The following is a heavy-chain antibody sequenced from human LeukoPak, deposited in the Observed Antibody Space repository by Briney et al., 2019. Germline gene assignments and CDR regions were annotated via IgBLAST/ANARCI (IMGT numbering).Heavy chain of an antibody. V-gene: IGHV4-39*07. CDR1: GGSISTSNYY. CDR2: IFYSGST. D-gene: IGHD5-24*01. J-gene: IGHJ5*02. CDR3: ARDRSRDGYNNWFDP. Sequence: PSETLSLTCTVSGGSISTSNYYWGWIRQPPGKGLEWIGNIFYSGSTYYSPSLRSRVTISLDTSRNQFSLKLSSVTAADTAVYYCARDRSRDGYNNWFDPWGQGTLVTVSS.